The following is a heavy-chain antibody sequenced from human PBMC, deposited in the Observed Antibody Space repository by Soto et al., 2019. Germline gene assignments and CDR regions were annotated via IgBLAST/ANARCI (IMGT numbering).Heavy chain of an antibody. V-gene: IGHV1-69*08. CDR1: GGTFSSYT. J-gene: IGHJ4*02. CDR2: IIPIVNKP. CDR3: ARVYGSGSYRHFDS. Sequence: QVQLVQSGAEVKKPGSSVKVSCKASGGTFSSYTFNWVRQAPGQGLEWMGRIIPIVNKPNYAQKFQGRVTITADKSTSTAYMELSSLRSEDTAVYYCARVYGSGSYRHFDSWGQGTLVTVSS. D-gene: IGHD3-10*01.